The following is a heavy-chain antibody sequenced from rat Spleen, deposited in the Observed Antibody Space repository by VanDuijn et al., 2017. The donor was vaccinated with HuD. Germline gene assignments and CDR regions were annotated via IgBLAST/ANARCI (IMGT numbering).Heavy chain of an antibody. CDR3: TRRGYLSDWYFDF. V-gene: IGHV5-27*01. CDR1: GFTFSHYY. CDR2: IITGGGTT. J-gene: IGHJ1*01. Sequence: EVQLVESGGGLVQPGRSLKLSCAVSGFTFSHYYMAWVRQAPTKGLEWVAYIITGGGTTYYRDSVKGRFTISRDDAKSTLYLQMDSLRSEDTAIYYCTRRGYLSDWYFDFWGPGTMVTVSS. D-gene: IGHD4-4*01.